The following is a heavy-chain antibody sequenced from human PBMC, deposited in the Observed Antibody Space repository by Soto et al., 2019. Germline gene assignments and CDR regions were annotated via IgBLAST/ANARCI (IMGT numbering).Heavy chain of an antibody. CDR1: DYIFTTYG. J-gene: IGHJ6*02. D-gene: IGHD1-26*01. Sequence: ASVKVSCKASDYIFTTYGISWVRQAPGQGLEWRGWVSPYSNITNYAQKFQGRVTMTTETSTSTVYMELRRLRSDDTAMYSCARNGEWDLGLNYYFYYGMDVWG. V-gene: IGHV1-18*01. CDR3: ARNGEWDLGLNYYFYYGMDV. CDR2: VSPYSNIT.